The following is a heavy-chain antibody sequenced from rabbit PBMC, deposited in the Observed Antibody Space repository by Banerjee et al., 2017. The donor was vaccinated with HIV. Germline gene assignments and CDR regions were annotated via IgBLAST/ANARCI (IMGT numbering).Heavy chain of an antibody. CDR3: ARDTYGGYVGYGYSL. Sequence: QSLEESGGGLVQPEGSLTLTCKASGFDFSAGYYISWVRQAPGKGLEWITCIYAGSSGDTYYASWAKGRFTISKTSSTTVTLQMTSLTGADTATYFCARDTYGGYVGYGYSLWGQGTLVTVS. CDR2: IYAGSSGDT. J-gene: IGHJ3*01. V-gene: IGHV1S40*01. CDR1: GFDFSAGYY. D-gene: IGHD6-1*01.